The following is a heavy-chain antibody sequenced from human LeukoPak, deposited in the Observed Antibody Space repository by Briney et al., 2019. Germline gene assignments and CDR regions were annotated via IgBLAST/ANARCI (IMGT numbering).Heavy chain of an antibody. D-gene: IGHD4-17*01. V-gene: IGHV3-9*01. CDR3: AKVMTTEGVFDY. CDR2: INWNSFII. CDR1: GFTFDDYA. J-gene: IGHJ4*02. Sequence: GGSLRLSCAVSGFTFDDYAMHWVRQAPGKGLEWVSGINWNSFIIGYAGSVKGRFTISRDNAKNSLYLQMNSLRAEDTAVYYCAKVMTTEGVFDYWGQGTLVTVSS.